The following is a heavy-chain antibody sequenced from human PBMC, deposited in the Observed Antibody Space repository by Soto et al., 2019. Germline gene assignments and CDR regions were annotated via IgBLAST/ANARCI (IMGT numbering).Heavy chain of an antibody. D-gene: IGHD3-10*01. CDR2: IYYSVNT. Sequence: TSETLSLTCAVYGGSFSGYYWSWIRQHPGKGLEWVGYIYYSVNTYYNPSLKSRVTISLETSKSQFSLRLTSVTAADTAVYYCARLGRYYQSLDSWGPGTLVTVSS. J-gene: IGHJ5*01. V-gene: IGHV4-59*08. CDR3: ARLGRYYQSLDS. CDR1: GGSFSGYY.